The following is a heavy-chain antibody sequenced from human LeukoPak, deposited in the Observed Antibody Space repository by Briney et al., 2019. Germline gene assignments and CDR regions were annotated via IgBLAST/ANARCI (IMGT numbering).Heavy chain of an antibody. CDR2: IIPISGTP. Sequence: ASVKVSCKASGGTFSSYVFSWVRQAPGQGLGWLGGIIPISGTPNYAQKLQGRVTITTDESTSTAYMDLSGLRSGDTAMYYCAIQGVGAPGSFDIWGQGTMVTVSS. V-gene: IGHV1-69*05. D-gene: IGHD1-26*01. CDR3: AIQGVGAPGSFDI. CDR1: GGTFSSYV. J-gene: IGHJ3*02.